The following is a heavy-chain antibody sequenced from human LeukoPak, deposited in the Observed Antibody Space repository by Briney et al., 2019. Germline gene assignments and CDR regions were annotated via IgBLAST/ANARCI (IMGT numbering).Heavy chain of an antibody. Sequence: PGGSLRLCCAASGFTFSSYWMSWVRQAPGKGLEWVANIKQDGSEKYYVDSVKGRFTISRDNAKNSLYLQMNSLRAEDTAVYYCARTPMIVVVMFDYWGQGTLVTVSS. J-gene: IGHJ4*02. V-gene: IGHV3-7*01. CDR1: GFTFSSYW. CDR2: IKQDGSEK. D-gene: IGHD3-22*01. CDR3: ARTPMIVVVMFDY.